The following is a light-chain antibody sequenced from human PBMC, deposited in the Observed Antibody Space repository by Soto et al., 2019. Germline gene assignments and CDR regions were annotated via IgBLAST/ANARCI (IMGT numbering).Light chain of an antibody. Sequence: QSVLTQPAPVSGSPGQSITISCTGTSSDVGGYNYVSWYQHHPGKAPKLIIYDVSNRPSGVSNRFSGSKSGNTASLTISGLQPEDEADYYCSSYTTSNTRQMVFGTGTKATV. J-gene: IGLJ1*01. V-gene: IGLV2-14*03. CDR2: DVS. CDR1: SSDVGGYNY. CDR3: SSYTTSNTRQMV.